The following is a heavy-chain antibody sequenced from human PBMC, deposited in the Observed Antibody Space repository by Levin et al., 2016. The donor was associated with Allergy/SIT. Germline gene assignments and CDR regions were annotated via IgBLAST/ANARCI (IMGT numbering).Heavy chain of an antibody. V-gene: IGHV1-3*01. D-gene: IGHD1-26*01. J-gene: IGHJ4*02. CDR2: INAGNGNT. Sequence: WVRQAPGQRLEWMGWINAGNGNTKYSQKFQGRVTITRDTSASTAYMELRSLRSDDTAVYYCARSRYKWEPYYYFDYWGQGTLVTVSS. CDR3: ARSRYKWEPYYYFDY.